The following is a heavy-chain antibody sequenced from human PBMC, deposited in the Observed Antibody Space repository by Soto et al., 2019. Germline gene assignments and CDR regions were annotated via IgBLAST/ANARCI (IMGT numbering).Heavy chain of an antibody. V-gene: IGHV1-69*13. CDR3: ARAEDYDYWGGPPKYFDN. CDR1: GGTFSSYA. D-gene: IGHD3-3*01. CDR2: IIPIFGTA. J-gene: IGHJ4*02. Sequence: ASVKVSCKASGGTFSSYAISWVRQAPGQGLEWMGGIIPIFGTANYAQKFQGRVTITSDESTSTAYMELSSLRSEDTAVYYCARAEDYDYWGGPPKYFDNWGQGTQVTVSS.